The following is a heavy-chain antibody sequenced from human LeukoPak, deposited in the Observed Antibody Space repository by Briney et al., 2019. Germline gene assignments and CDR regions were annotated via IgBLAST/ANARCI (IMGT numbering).Heavy chain of an antibody. CDR1: GGTFSSYA. D-gene: IGHD6-13*01. Sequence: GASVKVSCKASGGTFSSYAISWVRQAPGQGLEWMGGIIPIFGTANYAQKFQGRVTITADKSTSTAYMELSSLRSEDTAVYYCARVGEYSSSWYDFGFPDYYHYYYMDVWGKGTTVTISS. V-gene: IGHV1-69*06. CDR2: IIPIFGTA. J-gene: IGHJ6*03. CDR3: ARVGEYSSSWYDFGFPDYYHYYYMDV.